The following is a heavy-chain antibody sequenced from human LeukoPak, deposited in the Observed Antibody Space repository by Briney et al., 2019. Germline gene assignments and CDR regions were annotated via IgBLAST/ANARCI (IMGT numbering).Heavy chain of an antibody. Sequence: ASVKVSCKASGYTFTSYYMHWVRQAPGQGLEWMGIINPSGGSTSYAQKFQGRVTITADKSTSTAYMELSSLRSEDTAVYYCAICRYYYGSGSYSLGAFDIWGQGTMVTVSS. J-gene: IGHJ3*02. D-gene: IGHD3-10*01. CDR1: GYTFTSYY. V-gene: IGHV1-46*01. CDR3: AICRYYYGSGSYSLGAFDI. CDR2: INPSGGST.